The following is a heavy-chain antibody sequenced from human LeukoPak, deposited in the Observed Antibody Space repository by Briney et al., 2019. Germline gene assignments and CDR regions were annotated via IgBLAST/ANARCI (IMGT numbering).Heavy chain of an antibody. V-gene: IGHV1-46*01. CDR2: INPSGGST. CDR1: GYTFTSYY. Sequence: GASVKVSCKASGYTFTSYYMHWVRQAPGQGLEWMGIINPSGGSTSYAQKFQGRVTMTRDTSTSTVYMELSSLRSEDTAVYYCARGEDRDPPPHIAVAGRDFDYWGQGTLVTVSS. D-gene: IGHD6-19*01. J-gene: IGHJ4*02. CDR3: ARGEDRDPPPHIAVAGRDFDY.